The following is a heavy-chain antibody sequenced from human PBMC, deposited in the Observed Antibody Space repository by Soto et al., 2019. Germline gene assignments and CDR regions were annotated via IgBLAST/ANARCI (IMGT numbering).Heavy chain of an antibody. CDR2: IWYDGSNK. D-gene: IGHD2-15*01. CDR1: GGIFHGYG. J-gene: IGHJ6*02. CDR3: ARVGCCSGGTLGRMDV. Sequence: PGGSLRLSCAVPGGIFHGYGMHWVRQAPGKGLEWVAVIWYDGSNKYYADSVKGRFTISRDNSKNTLYLQMNSLRAEDTAVYYCARVGCCSGGTLGRMDVWGQGTTVTVSS. V-gene: IGHV3-33*01.